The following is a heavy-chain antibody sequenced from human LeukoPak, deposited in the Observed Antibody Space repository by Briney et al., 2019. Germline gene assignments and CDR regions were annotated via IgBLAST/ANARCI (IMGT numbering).Heavy chain of an antibody. D-gene: IGHD3-22*01. Sequence: GASVKVSCKASGYTFTSYRISWVRQAPGQGLEWMGWISANNGNTNYAQKLQGRVTMTTDTSTSTAYMELRSLRSDDTAVYYCARGEDSSGYLGHDYWGQGTLVTVSS. J-gene: IGHJ4*02. CDR2: ISANNGNT. CDR1: GYTFTSYR. CDR3: ARGEDSSGYLGHDY. V-gene: IGHV1-18*01.